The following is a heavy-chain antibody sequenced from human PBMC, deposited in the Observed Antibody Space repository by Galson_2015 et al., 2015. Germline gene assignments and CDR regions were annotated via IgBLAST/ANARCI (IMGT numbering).Heavy chain of an antibody. J-gene: IGHJ1*01. D-gene: IGHD3-22*01. CDR2: ISSSSSTK. V-gene: IGHV3-48*02. Sequence: LRLSCAASGFTFSSYSMNWVRQAPGKGLEWVSYISSSSSTKYYADSVKGRFTISRDNAKNSLYLQMNSLRDEDTAVYYCARDGDASSALTAEYFQHWGQGTLVTVSS. CDR1: GFTFSSYS. CDR3: ARDGDASSALTAEYFQH.